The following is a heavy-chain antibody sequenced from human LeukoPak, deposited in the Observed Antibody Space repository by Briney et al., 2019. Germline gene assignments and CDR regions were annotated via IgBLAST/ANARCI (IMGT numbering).Heavy chain of an antibody. D-gene: IGHD3-10*01. Sequence: GGSLRLSCAASGSTFSSYWMHWVRQAPGKGLVWVSRINSDGGSTSYADSVKGRFTISRDNAKNTLYLQMNSLRAEDTAVYYCARGYGSGSYRFYYYYGMDVWGQGTTVTVSS. V-gene: IGHV3-74*01. CDR3: ARGYGSGSYRFYYYYGMDV. CDR2: INSDGGST. CDR1: GSTFSSYW. J-gene: IGHJ6*02.